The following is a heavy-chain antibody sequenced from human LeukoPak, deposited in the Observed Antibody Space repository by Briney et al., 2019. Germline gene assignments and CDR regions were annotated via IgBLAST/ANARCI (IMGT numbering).Heavy chain of an antibody. Sequence: GGSLRLSCVASGFTFTRFDMHWVRQPPGKSLQWVSSIGTSGDAYSLESVKGRFSISSDDAANSLHLQMSSLRADDTAVYYCAKGAAYSTTGRPYYFDYWGQGILVTVSS. CDR3: AKGAAYSTTGRPYYFDY. D-gene: IGHD2/OR15-2a*01. J-gene: IGHJ4*02. V-gene: IGHV3-13*01. CDR1: GFTFTRFD. CDR2: IGTSGDA.